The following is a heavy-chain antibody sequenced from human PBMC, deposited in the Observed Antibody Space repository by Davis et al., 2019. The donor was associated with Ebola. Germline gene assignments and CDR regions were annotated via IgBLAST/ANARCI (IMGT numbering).Heavy chain of an antibody. CDR2: INHSGST. D-gene: IGHD3-22*01. CDR3: ARLVGHYYDSSGFDDAFDI. V-gene: IGHV4-34*01. J-gene: IGHJ3*02. CDR1: GFTFSNYA. Sequence: ESLKISCAASGFTFSNYAMSWIRQPPGKGLEWIGEINHSGSTNYNPPLKSRVTISVDTSKNQFSLKLSSVTAADTAVYYCARLVGHYYDSSGFDDAFDIWGQGTMVTVSS.